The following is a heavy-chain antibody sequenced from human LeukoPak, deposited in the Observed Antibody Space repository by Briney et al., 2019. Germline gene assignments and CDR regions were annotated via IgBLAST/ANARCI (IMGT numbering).Heavy chain of an antibody. V-gene: IGHV1-69*05. CDR1: GYTFTGYY. CDR2: IIPIFDKA. Sequence: GASVKVSCKASGYTFTGYYMHWVRQAPGQGLEWMGGIIPIFDKASYSEKFQGRVTITTDESTSTAYMELSSLRSEDTALYYCARQGGQYCGDGVCFPFDHWGQGTLITVSS. D-gene: IGHD2-8*01. J-gene: IGHJ4*02. CDR3: ARQGGQYCGDGVCFPFDH.